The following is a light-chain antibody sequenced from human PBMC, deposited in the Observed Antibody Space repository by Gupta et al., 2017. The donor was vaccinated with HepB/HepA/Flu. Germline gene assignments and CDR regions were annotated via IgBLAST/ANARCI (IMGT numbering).Light chain of an antibody. J-gene: IGKJ4*01. Sequence: ILLTQSPGTLSLSVGERATLSCRASQSISGSFLAWYQQKPGQAPRPLIYLVSNRATGVPDRFSGSGSGTDFTLTINRLEPEDFAMYFCQQYGTIPFTFGGGTKVEIK. CDR1: QSISGSF. V-gene: IGKV3-20*01. CDR2: LVS. CDR3: QQYGTIPFT.